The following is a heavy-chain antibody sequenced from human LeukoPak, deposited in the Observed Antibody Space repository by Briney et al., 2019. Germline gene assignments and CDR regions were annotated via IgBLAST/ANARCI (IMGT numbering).Heavy chain of an antibody. D-gene: IGHD3-22*01. CDR2: INPNSGGT. CDR1: DYTFTSYG. Sequence: GASVKVSCKASDYTFTSYGVSWARQAPGQGLEWMGRINPNSGGTNYAQKFQGRVTMTRDTSISTAYMELSRLRSDDTAVYYCARDLNYYDSSGYEFWGQGTLVTVSS. V-gene: IGHV1-2*06. J-gene: IGHJ4*02. CDR3: ARDLNYYDSSGYEF.